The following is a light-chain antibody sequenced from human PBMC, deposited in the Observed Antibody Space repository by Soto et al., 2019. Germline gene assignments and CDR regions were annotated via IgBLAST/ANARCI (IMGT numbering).Light chain of an antibody. Sequence: EIVLTQSPGTLSLSPGERATLSCRASQSVSSDYLAWYQQKPGQAPRLHIYGASTRATGIPDRFTGSWSGTDFTLTISRLEPEDVAVYYWQQYGSSPRTFGQGTKVEIK. V-gene: IGKV3-20*01. CDR2: GAS. CDR1: QSVSSDY. J-gene: IGKJ1*01. CDR3: QQYGSSPRT.